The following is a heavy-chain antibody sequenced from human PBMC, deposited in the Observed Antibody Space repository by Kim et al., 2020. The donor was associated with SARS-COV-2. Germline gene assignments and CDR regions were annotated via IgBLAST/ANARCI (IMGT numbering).Heavy chain of an antibody. V-gene: IGHV3-23*01. J-gene: IGHJ4*02. Sequence: GGSLRLSCAASGFTFSSYAMSWVRQAPGKGLEWVSAISGSGGSTYYADSVKGRFTISRDNSKNTLYLQMNSLRAEDTAVYYSAKISNRIWYGLFGNFDYWGQGTLVTVSS. CDR2: ISGSGGST. D-gene: IGHD6-13*01. CDR3: AKISNRIWYGLFGNFDY. CDR1: GFTFSSYA.